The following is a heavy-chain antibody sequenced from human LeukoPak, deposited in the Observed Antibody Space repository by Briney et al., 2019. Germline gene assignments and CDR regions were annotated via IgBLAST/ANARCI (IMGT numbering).Heavy chain of an antibody. CDR3: AKVGAVVPAALVDNYFDY. CDR2: ISGSGGST. V-gene: IGHV3-23*01. J-gene: IGHJ4*02. Sequence: GGSLRLSCAASGFTFSSYAMSWVRQAPGKGLEWVSAISGSGGSTHYADSVKGRFTISRDNSKNTLYLQMNSLRAEDTAAHYCAKVGAVVPAALVDNYFDYWGQGTLVTVSS. D-gene: IGHD2-2*01. CDR1: GFTFSSYA.